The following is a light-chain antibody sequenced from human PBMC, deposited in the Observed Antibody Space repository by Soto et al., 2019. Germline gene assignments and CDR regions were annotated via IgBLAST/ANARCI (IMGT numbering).Light chain of an antibody. J-gene: IGKJ1*01. V-gene: IGKV1-5*03. CDR1: QNINNY. CDR3: QHYNSYSEA. CDR2: KAS. Sequence: DIQMTQSPSSLSASVGDRVTITCQASQNINNYLNWYQQKPGGAPKLLIYKASTLKSGVPSRFSGSGSGTEFTLTISSLQPDDFATYYCQHYNSYSEAFGQGTKLDIK.